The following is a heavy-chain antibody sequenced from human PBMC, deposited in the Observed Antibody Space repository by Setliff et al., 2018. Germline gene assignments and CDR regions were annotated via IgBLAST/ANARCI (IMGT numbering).Heavy chain of an antibody. J-gene: IGHJ4*01. CDR1: GYTFTTYA. CDR2: ISAYNGYT. D-gene: IGHD2-15*01. V-gene: IGHV1-18*01. Sequence: ASVKVSCKASGYTFTTYAMNWVRQAPGQGLEWMGWISAYNGYTNYAQKLQGRVTMTTDTSTSTAYMELRSLRSDDTAVYYCARDLVGYCSGGSCYDWDYWG. CDR3: ARDLVGYCSGGSCYDWDY.